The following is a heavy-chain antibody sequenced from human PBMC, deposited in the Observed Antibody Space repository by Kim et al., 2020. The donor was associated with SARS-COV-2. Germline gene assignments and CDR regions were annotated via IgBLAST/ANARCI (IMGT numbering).Heavy chain of an antibody. Sequence: YAVSVKSRITINPDPSKNHFSLQLNSVTPEDTAVYYCARVASVHGGNFDYWGQGTLVTVSS. CDR3: ARVASVHGGNFDY. D-gene: IGHD6-13*01. V-gene: IGHV6-1*01. J-gene: IGHJ4*02.